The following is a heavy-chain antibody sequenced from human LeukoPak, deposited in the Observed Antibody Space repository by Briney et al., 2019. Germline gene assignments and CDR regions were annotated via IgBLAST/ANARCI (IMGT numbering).Heavy chain of an antibody. V-gene: IGHV3-30*02. D-gene: IGHD5-18*01. CDR1: GFTFSSYG. Sequence: GGSLRLSCAASGFTFSSYGMHWVRQAPGKGLEWVAFIRYEGSNKYNADSAKGRFTISRDNSKNTLYLQMNSLRAEDTALYYCAKGSIGYSHGYTDYWGQGTLVTVSS. CDR2: IRYEGSNK. CDR3: AKGSIGYSHGYTDY. J-gene: IGHJ4*02.